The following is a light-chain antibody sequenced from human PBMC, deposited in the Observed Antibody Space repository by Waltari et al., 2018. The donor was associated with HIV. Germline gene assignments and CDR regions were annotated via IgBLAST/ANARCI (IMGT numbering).Light chain of an antibody. V-gene: IGKV3-15*01. Sequence: EMVMTQEPATVSVFPGETATLSCRAARNIGGNLAWYQQKPGQAPRLLVFDASSRPASLPARFIGRGFGAAFSLTISTPPPEDASIYYCHQYLDWPAWTFGPGTKVEV. CDR1: RNIGGN. CDR2: DAS. CDR3: HQYLDWPAWT. J-gene: IGKJ1*01.